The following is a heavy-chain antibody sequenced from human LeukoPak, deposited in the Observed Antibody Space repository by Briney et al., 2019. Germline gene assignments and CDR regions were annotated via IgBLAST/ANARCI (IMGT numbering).Heavy chain of an antibody. J-gene: IGHJ4*02. CDR2: IYHNGIT. D-gene: IGHD3-10*01. CDR1: GVSISTHY. Sequence: PSETLSLTCNVSGVSISTHYWSWIRQSPGKGLEWIGYIYHNGITNYNPSLKSRVTISIDTSKNEFSLKLTSVIAADTAVYFCAREANYYGSGSYFEGTLDYWGQGSLVTVSS. V-gene: IGHV4-59*11. CDR3: AREANYYGSGSYFEGTLDY.